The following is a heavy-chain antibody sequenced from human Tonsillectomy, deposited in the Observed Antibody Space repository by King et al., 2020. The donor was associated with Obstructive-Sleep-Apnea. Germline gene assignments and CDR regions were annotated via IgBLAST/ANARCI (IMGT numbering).Heavy chain of an antibody. CDR2: IYWDDDK. Sequence: ITLKESGPTLVKPTQTLTLTCTFSGFSLSTSGVGVGWIRQPPGKALEWLALIYWDDDKRYSPSLKSRLTITKDTSKNQVVLTMTNMDPVDTATYYCAHTPLNNYDFWSGYFRLYFDYWGQGTLVTVSS. V-gene: IGHV2-5*02. CDR1: GFSLSTSGVG. D-gene: IGHD3-3*01. CDR3: AHTPLNNYDFWSGYFRLYFDY. J-gene: IGHJ4*02.